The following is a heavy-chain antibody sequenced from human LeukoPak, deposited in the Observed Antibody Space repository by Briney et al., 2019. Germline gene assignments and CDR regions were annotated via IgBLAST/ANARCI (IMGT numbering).Heavy chain of an antibody. CDR2: ISAYDGNT. CDR1: GYTFTSYG. J-gene: IGHJ6*02. Sequence: ASVKVSCKASGYTFTSYGINWVRRAPGQGLEWMGWISAYDGNTNYAQKLQGRVTMTTDTSTSTAYMELRSLRSDDTAVYYCARGSYSSGWYSDYYYYYGMDVWGQGTTVTVSS. V-gene: IGHV1-18*01. D-gene: IGHD6-19*01. CDR3: ARGSYSSGWYSDYYYYYGMDV.